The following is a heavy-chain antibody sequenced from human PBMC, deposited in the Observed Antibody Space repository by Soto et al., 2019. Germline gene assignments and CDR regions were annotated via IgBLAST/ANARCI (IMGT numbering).Heavy chain of an antibody. J-gene: IGHJ4*02. D-gene: IGHD6-13*01. V-gene: IGHV3-48*03. CDR2: ISTSGSTI. CDR1: GFTFSRYE. CDR3: ARELAAAGSFDY. Sequence: GGSLRLSCAASGFTFSRYEMNWVRKAPGKGLEWISYISTSGSTIYYADSVKGRFTISRDNAKNSLYLQMNSLRAEDTAVYYCARELAAAGSFDYWGQGTLVTVPS.